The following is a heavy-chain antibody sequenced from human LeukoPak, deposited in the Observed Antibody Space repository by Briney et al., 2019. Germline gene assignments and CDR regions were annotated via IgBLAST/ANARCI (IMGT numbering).Heavy chain of an antibody. Sequence: GGSLRLSCAASGFTFSSYAMHWVRQAPGKGLEWVTVIPYDGSDKYYADSMKGRFTISRDNSKNTLYLQMNSLRAEDTAVYYCARGDKELVFKRRKGGFDPWGQGTLVTVSS. CDR3: ARGDKELVFKRRKGGFDP. V-gene: IGHV3-30*04. CDR1: GFTFSSYA. CDR2: IPYDGSDK. J-gene: IGHJ5*02. D-gene: IGHD6-13*01.